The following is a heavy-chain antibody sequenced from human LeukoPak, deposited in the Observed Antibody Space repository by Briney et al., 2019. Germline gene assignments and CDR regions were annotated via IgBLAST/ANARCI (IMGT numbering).Heavy chain of an antibody. J-gene: IGHJ2*01. CDR2: TKQDGSEK. CDR3: ARERPGDDISFDL. V-gene: IGHV3-7*01. D-gene: IGHD5-24*01. Sequence: GGSLRLSCTASGFTFSHYWMSWVRQAPGKGLEWVANTKQDGSEKYYVDSVRGRFTISRDNAKNSLFLQMNSLRAEDTAVYFCARERPGDDISFDLWGRGPLVTVSS. CDR1: GFTFSHYW.